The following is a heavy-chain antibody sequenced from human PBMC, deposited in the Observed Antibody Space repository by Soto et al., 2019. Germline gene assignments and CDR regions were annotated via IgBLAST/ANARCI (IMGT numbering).Heavy chain of an antibody. CDR1: GFTFSSND. V-gene: IGHV3-13*04. D-gene: IGHD6-13*01. J-gene: IGHJ4*02. CDR2: IGTAGDT. Sequence: GGSLRLSCAASGFTFSSNDMHWVRQATGKGLEWVSAIGTAGDTYYPGSVKGRFTISRENAKNSLYLQMNSLRAGDTAVYYCARLAVGQLYDYWGQGTLVTVSS. CDR3: ARLAVGQLYDY.